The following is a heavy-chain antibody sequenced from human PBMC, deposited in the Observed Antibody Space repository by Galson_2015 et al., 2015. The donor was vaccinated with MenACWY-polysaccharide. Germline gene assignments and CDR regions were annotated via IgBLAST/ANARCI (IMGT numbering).Heavy chain of an antibody. CDR2: INPNSGGT. CDR1: GYTFTGYY. CDR3: ARLGVLVGGWFDP. V-gene: IGHV1-2*02. J-gene: IGHJ5*02. D-gene: IGHD2-21*01. Sequence: SVKVSCKASGYTFTGYYMHWVRQAPGQGFEWMGWINPNSGGTNYAQKFQGRVTMTRDTSISTAYMELSRLRSDDTAVYYCARLGVLVGGWFDPWGQGTLVTVSS.